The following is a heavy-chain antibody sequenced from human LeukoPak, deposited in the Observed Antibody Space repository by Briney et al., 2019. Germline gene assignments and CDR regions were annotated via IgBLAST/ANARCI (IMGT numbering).Heavy chain of an antibody. J-gene: IGHJ3*02. CDR1: GFTFRSHD. D-gene: IGHD2-8*01. CDR2: VRFDGSDK. Sequence: GGSLRLSCAASGFTFRSHDMHWVRQAPGKGLEWVTFVRFDGSDKKYADSVKGRFTISRDNSKNTLSLQMISLRTEDTAVYYCAKSLYPDAFDIWGPGTMVTVS. CDR3: AKSLYPDAFDI. V-gene: IGHV3-30*02.